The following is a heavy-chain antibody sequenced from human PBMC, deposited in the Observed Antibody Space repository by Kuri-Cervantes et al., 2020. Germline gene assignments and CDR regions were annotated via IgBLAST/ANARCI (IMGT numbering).Heavy chain of an antibody. CDR2: IYYSGST. Sequence: SETLSLTCTVSGGSISSSSYYWGWIRQPPGKGLEWIGSIYYSGSTYYNPSLKSRVTISVDTSKNQFSLKLSSVTAADTAVYYCARQRSPNYYGSESYYTNPPNYWGQGTLVTGSS. D-gene: IGHD3-10*01. V-gene: IGHV4-39*01. J-gene: IGHJ4*02. CDR3: ARQRSPNYYGSESYYTNPPNY. CDR1: GGSISSSSYY.